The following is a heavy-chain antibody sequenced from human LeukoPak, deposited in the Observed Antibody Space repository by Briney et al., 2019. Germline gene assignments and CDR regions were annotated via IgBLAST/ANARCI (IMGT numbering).Heavy chain of an antibody. CDR3: ARAGPPYYDILTGYYKTRWFDP. J-gene: IGHJ5*02. CDR1: GGSVSSGSYY. V-gene: IGHV4-61*01. Sequence: SETLSLTCTVSGGSVSSGSYYWSWIRQPPGKGLEWIGYIYYSGSTNYNPSLKSRVTISVDTSKNQFSLKLSSVTAADTAVYYCARAGPPYYDILTGYYKTRWFDPWGQGTLDTVSS. CDR2: IYYSGST. D-gene: IGHD3-9*01.